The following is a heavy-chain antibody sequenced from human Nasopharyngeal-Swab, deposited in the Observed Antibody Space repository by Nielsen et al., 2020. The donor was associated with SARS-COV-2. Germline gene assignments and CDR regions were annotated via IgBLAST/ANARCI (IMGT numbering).Heavy chain of an antibody. CDR2: INHSGST. J-gene: IGHJ6*02. CDR1: GGSFSGYY. Sequence: SETLSLTCAVYGGSFSGYYWSWIRQPPGKGLEWIGEINHSGSTNYNPSLKSRVTISVDTSKNQFSLKLSSVTAADTAVYYCARGLRYLYYYYYYGMDVWGQGTTVTVSS. CDR3: ARGLRYLYYYYYYGMDV. D-gene: IGHD3-9*01. V-gene: IGHV4-34*01.